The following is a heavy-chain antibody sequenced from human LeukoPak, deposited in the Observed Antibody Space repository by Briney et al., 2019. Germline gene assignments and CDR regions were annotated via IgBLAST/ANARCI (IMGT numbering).Heavy chain of an antibody. Sequence: PGGSLRLSCAASGFTFSSYSMNWVRQAPGKGLEWVSSISSSSSYIYYADSVKGRFTISRDNAKNSLYLQMHSLRAEDTAVYYCASLFGATYYFDYWGQGTLVTVSS. CDR3: ASLFGATYYFDY. D-gene: IGHD1-26*01. V-gene: IGHV3-21*01. CDR1: GFTFSSYS. J-gene: IGHJ4*02. CDR2: ISSSSSYI.